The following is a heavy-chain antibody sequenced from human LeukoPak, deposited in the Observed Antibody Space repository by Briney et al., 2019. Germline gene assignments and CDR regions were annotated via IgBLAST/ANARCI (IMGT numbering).Heavy chain of an antibody. J-gene: IGHJ4*02. Sequence: GGSLRPSCAASGFTFSSYGMHWVRQAPGKGLEWVAFIRYDGSNKYYADSVKGRFTISRDNSKNTVYLQMNSLRPEDTAVYYCAKDLKRGYSYGYWAFTPGYWGQGTLVTVSS. CDR2: IRYDGSNK. CDR1: GFTFSSYG. V-gene: IGHV3-30*02. D-gene: IGHD5-18*01. CDR3: AKDLKRGYSYGYWAFTPGY.